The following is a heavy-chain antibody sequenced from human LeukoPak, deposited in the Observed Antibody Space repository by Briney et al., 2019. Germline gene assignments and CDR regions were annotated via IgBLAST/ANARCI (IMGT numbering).Heavy chain of an antibody. CDR3: ARARYYDSSGYYPPYYFDY. Sequence: TSETLSLTCTVSGGSISSSSYYWGWIRQPPGKGLEWIGSIYYSGSTYYNPSLKSRVTISVDTSKNQFSLKLSSVTAADTAVYYCARARYYDSSGYYPPYYFDYWGQGTLVTVSS. CDR2: IYYSGST. D-gene: IGHD3-22*01. V-gene: IGHV4-39*07. CDR1: GGSISSSSYY. J-gene: IGHJ4*02.